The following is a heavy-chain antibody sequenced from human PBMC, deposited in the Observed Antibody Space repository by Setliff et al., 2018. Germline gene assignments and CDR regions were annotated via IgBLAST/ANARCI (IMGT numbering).Heavy chain of an antibody. D-gene: IGHD4-17*01. CDR1: GNTFTGYY. V-gene: IGHV1-2*02. CDR2: INPNSGDT. J-gene: IGHJ4*02. Sequence: ASVKVSCKASGNTFTGYYIHWLRQAPGQGLEWMGCINPNSGDTTFAQKFQGRVTITRDTSNSPYYMDLSRLTSDDTAVYYCAREVLSTVVSWDYWGKGTLVTGSS. CDR3: AREVLSTVVSWDY.